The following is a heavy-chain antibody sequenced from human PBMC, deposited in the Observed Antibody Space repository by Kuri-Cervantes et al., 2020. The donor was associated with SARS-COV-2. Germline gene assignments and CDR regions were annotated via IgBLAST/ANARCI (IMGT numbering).Heavy chain of an antibody. J-gene: IGHJ3*02. CDR2: ISSNGGSA. CDR3: AKGSPGITIFGVVIIDPSDAFDI. V-gene: IGHV3-64*02. CDR1: GFTFSRYG. Sequence: ETLSLTCAASGFTFSRYGMHWVRQAPGKGLEYVSAISSNGGSAYYADSVKGRFTVSRDNSKNTLYLQMNSLRAEDTAVYYCAKGSPGITIFGVVIIDPSDAFDIWGQGTMVTVSS. D-gene: IGHD3-3*01.